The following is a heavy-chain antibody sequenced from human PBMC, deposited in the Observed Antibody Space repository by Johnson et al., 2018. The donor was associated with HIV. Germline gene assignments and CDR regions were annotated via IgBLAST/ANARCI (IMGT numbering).Heavy chain of an antibody. CDR2: INWNGGST. CDR1: RFTFDDYG. CDR3: ARDRGYSGSYTGAFDI. D-gene: IGHD1-26*01. V-gene: IGHV3-20*04. Sequence: VQLVESGGGVVRPGGSLRLSCAASRFTFDDYGMSWVRQAPGKGLEWVSGINWNGGSTGYADSVKGRFTISRDNAKNSLYVQMKSLRAEDTALYYCARDRGYSGSYTGAFDIWGQGTMVTVSS. J-gene: IGHJ3*02.